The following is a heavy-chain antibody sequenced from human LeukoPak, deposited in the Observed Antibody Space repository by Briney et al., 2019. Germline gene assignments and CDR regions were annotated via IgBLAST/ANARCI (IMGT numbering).Heavy chain of an antibody. V-gene: IGHV3-23*01. J-gene: IGHJ4*02. Sequence: PGGSLRLSCAASGFTFSSYAMSWVRQAPGKGLEWVSAIGARGSNIYYADSVLGRFTVSRDNSKDTLYLQMNSLRAEDTAIYYCAKDHSGGGGYYFDYWGQGTLVTVSS. D-gene: IGHD3-16*01. CDR3: AKDHSGGGGYYFDY. CDR1: GFTFSSYA. CDR2: IGARGSNI.